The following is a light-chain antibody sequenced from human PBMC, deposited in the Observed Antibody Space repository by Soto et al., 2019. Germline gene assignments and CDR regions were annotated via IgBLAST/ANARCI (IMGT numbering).Light chain of an antibody. CDR3: QQRRNWQVT. Sequence: EIVMTQSPATLSLSPGERATLSFRASQTIDNTLAWYQRKPGQAPRLLIYDASTRATGVPARFSGSGSGTDFTLTISSLQSEDFAVYYCQQRRNWQVTFGQGTRLEI. CDR2: DAS. J-gene: IGKJ5*01. V-gene: IGKV3-15*01. CDR1: QTIDNT.